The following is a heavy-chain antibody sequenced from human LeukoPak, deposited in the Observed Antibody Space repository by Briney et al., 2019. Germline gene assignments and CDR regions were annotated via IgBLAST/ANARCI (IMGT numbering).Heavy chain of an antibody. CDR1: GYTFTSYG. J-gene: IGHJ4*02. D-gene: IGHD3-10*01. CDR3: ASSFGYYGSGSFDY. CDR2: ISAYNGNT. V-gene: IGHV1-18*01. Sequence: GASVKVSCKASGYTFTSYGISWVRQAPGQGLEWMGWISAYNGNTNYAQKLQGRVTMTTDTSTSTAYMELRSLRSDDTAVYYCASSFGYYGSGSFDYWGQGTLVTVSS.